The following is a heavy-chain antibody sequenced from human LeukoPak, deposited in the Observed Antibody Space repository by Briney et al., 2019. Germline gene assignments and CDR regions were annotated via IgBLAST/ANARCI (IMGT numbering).Heavy chain of an antibody. J-gene: IGHJ4*02. CDR2: INHSGST. Sequence: SETLSLTCAVYGGSFSGYYWSWIRQPPGKGLGWIGEINHSGSTNYNPSLKSRVTISVDTSKNQFSLKLSSVTAADTAVYYCARDQYSSSSGLNYWGQGTLVTVSS. CDR3: ARDQYSSSSGLNY. CDR1: GGSFSGYY. D-gene: IGHD6-6*01. V-gene: IGHV4-34*01.